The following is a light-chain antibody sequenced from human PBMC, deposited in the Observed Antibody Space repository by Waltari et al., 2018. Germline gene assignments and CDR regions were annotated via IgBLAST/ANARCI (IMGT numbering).Light chain of an antibody. CDR3: QSYDTSLSVV. CDR2: GST. J-gene: IGLJ3*02. Sequence: QSVLTQPPSVSGAPGQRVPISCPGSGSTLGAGQDVHWYHQVPRTAPNLLIYGSTSRPLGVPDRFFGSTSGTSASLTITGLQVEDEGDYYCQSYDTSLSVVFGGGTKLTVL. CDR1: GSTLGAGQD. V-gene: IGLV1-40*01.